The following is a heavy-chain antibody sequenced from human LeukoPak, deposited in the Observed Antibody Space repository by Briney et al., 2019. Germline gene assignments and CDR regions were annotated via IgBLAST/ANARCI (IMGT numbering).Heavy chain of an antibody. CDR3: ARDGREYYGSGSYYTLDY. V-gene: IGHV3-21*01. CDR2: ISSSSRYI. Sequence: GGSLRLSCAASGFTFSSYAMNWVRQAPGHGLESVSSISSSSRYIYYADSVKGRFTISRDNAKNSLYLQMNSLRAEDTAVYYCARDGREYYGSGSYYTLDYWGQGTLVTVSS. D-gene: IGHD3-10*01. CDR1: GFTFSSYA. J-gene: IGHJ4*02.